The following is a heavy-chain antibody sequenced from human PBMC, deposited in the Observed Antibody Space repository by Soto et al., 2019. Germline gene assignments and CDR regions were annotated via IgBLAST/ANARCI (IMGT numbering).Heavy chain of an antibody. V-gene: IGHV3-7*01. Sequence: GGSLRLSCAASGFTFSSYWMSWVRQAPGKGLEWVANIKQDGSEKYYVDSVKGRFTISRDNAKNSLYLQMNSLRAEDTAVYYCARDNLMTTVTLGNYYYYMDVWGKGTTVTVSS. J-gene: IGHJ6*03. CDR1: GFTFSSYW. D-gene: IGHD4-4*01. CDR3: ARDNLMTTVTLGNYYYYMDV. CDR2: IKQDGSEK.